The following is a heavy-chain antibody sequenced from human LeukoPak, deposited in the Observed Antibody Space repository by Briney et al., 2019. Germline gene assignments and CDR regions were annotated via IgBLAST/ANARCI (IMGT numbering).Heavy chain of an antibody. CDR2: IYYSGST. CDR1: GGSISSSSYY. D-gene: IGHD4-23*01. J-gene: IGHJ5*02. Sequence: SETLSLTCTVSGGSISSSSYYWGWIRQPPGKGLEWIASIYYSGSTYYNPSLKSRVTISVDTSKNQFPLKLSSVTAADTAVYYCAAQTGTTVVNWFDHWGQGTLVTVSS. CDR3: AAQTGTTVVNWFDH. V-gene: IGHV4-39*06.